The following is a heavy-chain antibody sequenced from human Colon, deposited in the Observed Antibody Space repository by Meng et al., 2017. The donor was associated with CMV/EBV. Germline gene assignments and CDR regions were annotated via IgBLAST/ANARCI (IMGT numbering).Heavy chain of an antibody. J-gene: IGHJ4*02. CDR1: CVSVTSGAYH. D-gene: IGHD2/OR15-2a*01. Sequence: VQLQEAGPGLVKPSETLSLTCIVSCVSVTSGAYHWSWIRQSPGKGLEWIGYIYDTGITIYNPSLKSRVTIFLETSKNQFSLNLNSMTTADTAVYYCAKSRSSTPGIVDDWGQGTLVTVSS. CDR2: IYDTGIT. CDR3: AKSRSSTPGIVDD. V-gene: IGHV4-61*08.